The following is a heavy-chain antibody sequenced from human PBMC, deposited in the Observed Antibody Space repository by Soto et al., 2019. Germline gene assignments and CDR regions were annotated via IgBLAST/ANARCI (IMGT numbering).Heavy chain of an antibody. Sequence: ASVKVSCKASGYTFTSYAMHWVRQAPGQRLEWMGWINAGNGNTKYSQKFQGRVTINRDTSASTAYMELSSLRSEDTAGYYWASDGGPGLAADGTYLGYWGQGTLVTVSS. CDR1: GYTFTSYA. CDR2: INAGNGNT. CDR3: ASDGGPGLAADGTYLGY. J-gene: IGHJ4*02. V-gene: IGHV1-3*01. D-gene: IGHD6-13*01.